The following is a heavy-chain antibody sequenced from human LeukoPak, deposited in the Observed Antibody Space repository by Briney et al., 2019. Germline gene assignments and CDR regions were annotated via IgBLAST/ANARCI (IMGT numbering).Heavy chain of an antibody. CDR1: NGSISIVGYY. CDR3: ARTPSRTRVFYY. D-gene: IGHD3-10*01. Sequence: SQTLSLTCTVSNGSISIVGYYWSWIRQNPGKGLEFIGYIYHSGSTYYNPSLKRPITISMDTSENQFSLRLTAVTAADSAIYYCARTPSRTRVFYYWGQGTLVTVSS. J-gene: IGHJ4*02. CDR2: IYHSGST. V-gene: IGHV4-31*01.